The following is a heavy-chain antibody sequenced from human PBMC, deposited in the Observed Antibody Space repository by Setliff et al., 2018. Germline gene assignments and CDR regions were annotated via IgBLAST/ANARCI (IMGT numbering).Heavy chain of an antibody. Sequence: GGSLRLSCAASGFTFSSYGMHWVRQAPGKGLEWVAVISYDGSNKYYADSVKGRFTISRDNSKNTPYLQMNSLRAEDTAVYYCAKNRQQLYFDYWGQGTLVTVSS. V-gene: IGHV3-30*18. CDR1: GFTFSSYG. J-gene: IGHJ4*02. CDR2: ISYDGSNK. CDR3: AKNRQQLYFDY. D-gene: IGHD6-13*01.